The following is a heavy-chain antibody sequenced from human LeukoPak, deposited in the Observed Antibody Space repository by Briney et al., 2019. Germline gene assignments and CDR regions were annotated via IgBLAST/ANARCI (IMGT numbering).Heavy chain of an antibody. J-gene: IGHJ4*02. V-gene: IGHV4-38-2*02. Sequence: SETLSLTCTVSGYSISSGYYWGWIRQPPGKGLEWIGSIYHSGSTYYNPSLKSRVTISVDTSKNQFSLKLSSVTAADTAVYYCARDQHWGAVEYYFDYWGQGTLVTVSS. CDR1: GYSISSGYY. D-gene: IGHD1-26*01. CDR3: ARDQHWGAVEYYFDY. CDR2: IYHSGST.